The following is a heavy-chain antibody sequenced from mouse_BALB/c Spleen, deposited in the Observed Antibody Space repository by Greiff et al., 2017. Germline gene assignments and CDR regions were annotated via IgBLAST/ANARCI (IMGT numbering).Heavy chain of an antibody. Sequence: EVKLMESGGGLVQPGESLKLSCESNEYEFPSHDMSWVRKTPEKRLELVAAINSNGGSTYYPDTMERRFIISRDNTKKTLYLQMSSLRSEDTALYYCARPTYYRYGFAYWGQGTLVTVSA. V-gene: IGHV5-2*01. J-gene: IGHJ3*01. CDR1: EYEFPSHD. D-gene: IGHD2-14*01. CDR3: ARPTYYRYGFAY. CDR2: INSNGGST.